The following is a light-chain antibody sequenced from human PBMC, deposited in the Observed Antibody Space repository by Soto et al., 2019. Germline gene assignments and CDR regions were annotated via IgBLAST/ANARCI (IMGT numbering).Light chain of an antibody. CDR2: LGS. CDR3: MQGLQTPLT. J-gene: IGKJ4*01. Sequence: VMTQSPLSLPVTPGEPASISCRSSRSLLHINGQNYLDWYLQKPGQSPQLLIYLGSNRASGVPDRFSGSGSGTDFTLQISRVEAEDAGVYYSMQGLQTPLTFGGGTKLEIK. CDR1: RSLLHINGQNY. V-gene: IGKV2-28*01.